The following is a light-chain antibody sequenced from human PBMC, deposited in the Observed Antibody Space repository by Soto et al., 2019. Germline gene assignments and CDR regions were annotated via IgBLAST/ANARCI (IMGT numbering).Light chain of an antibody. CDR2: GIS. V-gene: IGKV3D-20*02. Sequence: EIVLTQSTGTLSLSLGERPTLSCRAIKKIISNYFAWYQQKPGQAPRLLIYGISTRATGIPDRFSGSGSGTDFTLTISSLEPEDFAVYYCQQRSNWPPITFGQGTRLEIK. J-gene: IGKJ5*01. CDR1: KKIISNY. CDR3: QQRSNWPPIT.